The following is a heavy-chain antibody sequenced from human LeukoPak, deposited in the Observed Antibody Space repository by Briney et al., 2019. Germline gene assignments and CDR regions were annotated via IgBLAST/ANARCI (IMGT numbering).Heavy chain of an antibody. CDR1: GFTFGDYA. V-gene: IGHV3-49*03. D-gene: IGHD3-10*01. J-gene: IGHJ4*02. Sequence: PSGGSLRLSCTASGFTFGDYAMSWFRQAPGKGLEWVGFIRSKAYGGTTEYAASVKGRFTISRDDSKSIAYLQMNSLKTEDTAVYYCTRGSGSRAITMVRGVIYYWGQGTLVTVSS. CDR2: IRSKAYGGTT. CDR3: TRGSGSRAITMVRGVIYY.